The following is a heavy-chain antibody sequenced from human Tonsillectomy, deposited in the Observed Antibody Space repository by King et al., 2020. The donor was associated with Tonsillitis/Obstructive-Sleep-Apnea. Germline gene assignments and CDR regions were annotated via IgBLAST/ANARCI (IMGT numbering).Heavy chain of an antibody. CDR1: GYTFTSYG. D-gene: IGHD3-22*01. V-gene: IGHV1-18*01. CDR2: ISAYNGNS. CDR3: ARDSMSHYYDSSGYYTFYY. Sequence: VQLVESGAEVKKPGASVKVSCKASGYTFTSYGISWVRQAPGQGLEWMGWISAYNGNSNYAQKLQGRVTMTTDTSTSTAYMELRSLRSDDTAVYYCARDSMSHYYDSSGYYTFYYWGQGTLVTVSS. J-gene: IGHJ4*02.